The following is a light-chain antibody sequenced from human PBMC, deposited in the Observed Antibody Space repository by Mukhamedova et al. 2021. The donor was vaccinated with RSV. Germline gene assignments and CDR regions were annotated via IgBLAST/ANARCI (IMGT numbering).Light chain of an antibody. Sequence: WYLQKPGQSPQLLIYLGSNRASGVPDRFSGSGSGTDFTLKISRVEAEDVGVYYYMQALQTTWTFGQGTKAEIK. CDR3: MQALQTTWT. V-gene: IGKV2-28*01. J-gene: IGKJ1*01. CDR2: LGS.